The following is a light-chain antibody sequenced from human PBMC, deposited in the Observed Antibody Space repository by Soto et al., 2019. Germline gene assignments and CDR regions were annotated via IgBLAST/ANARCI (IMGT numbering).Light chain of an antibody. CDR2: AVT. CDR1: SSDVGGYNY. CDR3: CSYAGTFTYV. Sequence: QSALTQPRSVSGSPGQSVTISCTGTSSDVGGYNYVSWFQQHPGKAPKLMIYAVTERPSGVPDRFSGSKSGNTASLTISGLQAEDGADYYCCSYAGTFTYVFGTGTKLTVL. V-gene: IGLV2-11*01. J-gene: IGLJ1*01.